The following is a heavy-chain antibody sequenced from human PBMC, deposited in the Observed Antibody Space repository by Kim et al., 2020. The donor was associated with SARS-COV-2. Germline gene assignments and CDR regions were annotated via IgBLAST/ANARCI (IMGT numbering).Heavy chain of an antibody. J-gene: IGHJ4*02. D-gene: IGHD3-3*01. CDR2: IYYSGST. CDR1: GGSISSGGPY. Sequence: SETLSLTCSVSGGSISSGGPYWSWLRQHPGKGLEWIGSIYYSGSTYYSSSLKSRVTISLDTTEKQFSLKLTSVTAADTAVYYCARGFERYDLRFGKPSYYIEYWGQEPLTTVSS. V-gene: IGHV4-31*03. CDR3: ARGFERYDLRFGKPSYYIEY.